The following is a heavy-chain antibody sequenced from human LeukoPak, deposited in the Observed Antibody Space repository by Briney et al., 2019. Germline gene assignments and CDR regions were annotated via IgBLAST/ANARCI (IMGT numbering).Heavy chain of an antibody. CDR3: ARHPGYCTGGNCYVTFDY. CDR2: IYPGESDT. Sequence: AGAPQIFCKGSGYCITNYWIGWVRQQPGKGLEERGSIYPGESDTRYSPYFQGQVIISVDKSISTAYLQWSSLKASDTAMYYCARHPGYCTGGNCYVTFDYWGQGTLVTVSS. D-gene: IGHD2-15*01. J-gene: IGHJ4*02. CDR1: GYCITNYW. V-gene: IGHV5-51*01.